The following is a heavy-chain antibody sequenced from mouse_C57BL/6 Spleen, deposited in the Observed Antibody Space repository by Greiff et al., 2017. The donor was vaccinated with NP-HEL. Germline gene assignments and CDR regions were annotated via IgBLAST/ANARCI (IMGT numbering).Heavy chain of an antibody. CDR1: GYSFTGYY. V-gene: IGHV1-42*01. CDR3: ARSGSSYVDAMDY. Sequence: VQLKESGPELVKPGASVKISCKASGYSFTGYYMNWVKQSPEKSLEWIVEINPSTGGTTYNQKFKAKATLTVDKSSSTAYMQLKSLTSEDSAVYYCARSGSSYVDAMDYWGQGTSVTVAS. J-gene: IGHJ4*01. CDR2: INPSTGGT. D-gene: IGHD1-1*01.